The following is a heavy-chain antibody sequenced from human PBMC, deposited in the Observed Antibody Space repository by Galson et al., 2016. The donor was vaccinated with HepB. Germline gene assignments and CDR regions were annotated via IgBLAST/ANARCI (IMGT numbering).Heavy chain of an antibody. J-gene: IGHJ6*02. CDR3: ARSFRYSSAWIYLDYYYYGMDV. D-gene: IGHD6-19*01. CDR1: GGTISSYA. V-gene: IGHV1-69*13. CDR2: IIPMFGTA. Sequence: SVKVSCKASGGTISSYAITWVRQAPGQGLEWMGGIIPMFGTANYAQKFQGRVTITADESTTTAYMELSSLRSEDTAVYYCARSFRYSSAWIYLDYYYYGMDVWGQGTTVTVSS.